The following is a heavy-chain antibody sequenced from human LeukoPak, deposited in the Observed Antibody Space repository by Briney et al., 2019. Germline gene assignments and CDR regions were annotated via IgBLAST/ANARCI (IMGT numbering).Heavy chain of an antibody. Sequence: PSETLSLTCTVSGGSITSYYWSWLRQPPGKGLDWIAFISDSGSTYYNPSLKSRVTISVDTSKNQFSLKLSSVTAADTAVYYCARDPTATYSGSYFPGAYFDYWGQGTLVTASS. CDR3: ARDPTATYSGSYFPGAYFDY. J-gene: IGHJ4*02. CDR2: ISDSGST. V-gene: IGHV4-59*01. CDR1: GGSITSYY. D-gene: IGHD1-26*01.